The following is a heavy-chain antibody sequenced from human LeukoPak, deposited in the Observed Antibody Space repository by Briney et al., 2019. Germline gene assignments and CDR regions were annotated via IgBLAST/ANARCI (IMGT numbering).Heavy chain of an antibody. CDR3: ARVAYPWYFDY. D-gene: IGHD2-2*01. V-gene: IGHV3-7*01. Sequence: PGGSLRLSCSASGFTFSNFWMTWVRQAPGKGLECLANISPDGREKYYMDSVKGRFTISRDNTKNSLYLQMTSLRAEDTAVYYCARVAYPWYFDYWGQGTLVTVSS. CDR1: GFTFSNFW. CDR2: ISPDGREK. J-gene: IGHJ4*02.